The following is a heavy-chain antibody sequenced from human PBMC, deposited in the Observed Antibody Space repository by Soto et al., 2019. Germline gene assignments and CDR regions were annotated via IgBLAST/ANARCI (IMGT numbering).Heavy chain of an antibody. CDR3: AKGGAPFPAYFDY. CDR2: ISGSGGST. Sequence: EVQLLESGGGLVQPGGSLRLSCAASGFTFSSYAMSWVRQAPGKGLEWVSAISGSGGSTYYADSAKGRFTISRDNSKNTLYLQMNSLRAEDTAVYYCAKGGAPFPAYFDYWGQGTLVTVSS. V-gene: IGHV3-23*01. CDR1: GFTFSSYA. J-gene: IGHJ4*02.